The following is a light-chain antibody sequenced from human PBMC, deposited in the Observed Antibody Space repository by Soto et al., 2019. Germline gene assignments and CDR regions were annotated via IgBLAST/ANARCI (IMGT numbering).Light chain of an antibody. CDR3: CSFAGSGTGV. Sequence: QSVLTQPASVSGSPGQSIAISCTGTSGDIGTYNLVSWYQQHPGKAPKLMNSEENKRPSGVSDRFTGSKSGDTASLTFSGLRTEDEADYYCCSFAGSGTGVFGTGTKVTVL. J-gene: IGLJ1*01. V-gene: IGLV2-23*01. CDR2: EEN. CDR1: SGDIGTYNL.